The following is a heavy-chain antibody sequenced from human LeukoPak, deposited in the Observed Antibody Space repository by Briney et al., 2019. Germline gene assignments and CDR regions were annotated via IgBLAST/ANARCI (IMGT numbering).Heavy chain of an antibody. J-gene: IGHJ4*02. CDR2: INPNSGGT. V-gene: IGHV1-2*02. CDR1: GYTFTGYY. D-gene: IGHD3-10*01. Sequence: ASVKVSCKASGYTFTGYYMHWVRQAPGQGLEWMGWINPNSGGTNYAQKFQGRVTMTRDTSISTAYMELSRLRSDDTAVYYCARHHNHYYGSGSYFYWGQGTLVTVSS. CDR3: ARHHNHYYGSGSYFY.